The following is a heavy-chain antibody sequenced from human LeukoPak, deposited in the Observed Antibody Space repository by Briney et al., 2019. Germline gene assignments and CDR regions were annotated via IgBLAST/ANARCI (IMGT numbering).Heavy chain of an antibody. J-gene: IGHJ6*03. CDR2: ISPGSSTI. D-gene: IGHD6-19*01. CDR1: GFTFSTYS. Sequence: GGSLRLSCAASGFTFSTYSMTWVRQAPGKGLEWVSYISPGSSTIYYADSVKGRFTISRDNAKNSLSLQMNSLRAEDTAVYYCARGQKSVGRVLAGTTTYNYYYYMDVWGKGTTVTVSS. CDR3: ARGQKSVGRVLAGTTTYNYYYYMDV. V-gene: IGHV3-48*01.